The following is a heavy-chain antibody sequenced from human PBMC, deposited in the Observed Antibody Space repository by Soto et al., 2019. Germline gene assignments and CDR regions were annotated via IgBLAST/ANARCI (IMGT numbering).Heavy chain of an antibody. CDR1: GGSISSGDYY. CDR3: ARGGDTALAYFDY. Sequence: QVQLQESGPGLVKPSQTLSLTCTVSGGSISSGDYYWSWIRQPPGKGLEWIGYIYYSGSTYYNPSLESRVTISVDTSKNQFSLKLSSVTAAATAVYYCARGGDTALAYFDYWGQGTLVTVSS. J-gene: IGHJ4*02. V-gene: IGHV4-30-4*01. CDR2: IYYSGST. D-gene: IGHD5-18*01.